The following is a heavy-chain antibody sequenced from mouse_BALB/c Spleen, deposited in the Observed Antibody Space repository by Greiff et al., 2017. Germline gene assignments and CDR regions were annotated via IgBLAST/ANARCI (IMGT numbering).Heavy chain of an antibody. J-gene: IGHJ4*01. D-gene: IGHD1-1*01. V-gene: IGHV1-54*03. CDR1: GYAFTNYL. CDR3: ARGGSSLYYYAMDY. Sequence: QVQLKESGAELVRPGTSVKVSCKASGYAFTNYLIEWVKQRPGQGLEWIGVINPGSGGTNYNEKFKGKATLTADKSSSTAYMQLSSLTSDDSAVYFCARGGSSLYYYAMDYWGQGTSVTVSS. CDR2: INPGSGGT.